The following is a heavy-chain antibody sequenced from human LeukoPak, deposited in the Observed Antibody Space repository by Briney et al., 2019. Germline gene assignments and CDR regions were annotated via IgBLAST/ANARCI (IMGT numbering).Heavy chain of an antibody. Sequence: PSETLSLTCTVSGGSLSTYYWSWIRQPPAKGLEWIACIYYTGSTNYNPSLKSRGTMSVDTSKNQFSLRLTSVTAADTAVYYCARGSITVVPAFDIWGQGTVVTVSS. CDR3: ARGSITVVPAFDI. CDR1: GGSLSTYY. CDR2: IYYTGST. J-gene: IGHJ3*02. V-gene: IGHV4-59*12. D-gene: IGHD4-23*01.